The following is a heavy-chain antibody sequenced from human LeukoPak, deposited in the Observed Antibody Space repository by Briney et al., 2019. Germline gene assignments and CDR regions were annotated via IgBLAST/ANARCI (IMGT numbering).Heavy chain of an antibody. CDR2: ISDSSAM. CDR1: GFTFSTYS. J-gene: IGHJ4*02. D-gene: IGHD5-12*01. CDR3: ARDGGYSGYDADC. V-gene: IGHV3-48*01. Sequence: HPGGSLRLSCAASGFTFSTYSMKWVRQAPGKGLEWVSYISDSSAMYYADSVRGRFTISRENDKNLLFLQMNSLRAEDTAVYYCARDGGYSGYDADCWGQGTLVTVSS.